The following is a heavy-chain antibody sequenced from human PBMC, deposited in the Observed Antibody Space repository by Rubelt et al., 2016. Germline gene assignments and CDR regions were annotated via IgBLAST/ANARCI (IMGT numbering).Heavy chain of an antibody. Sequence: EVQLVESGGDLVQPGGSLRLSCAASGFTFSQSWMNWVRQAPGKGLEWVASIKKDGSENNYVDSVKGRFTISRDNSKNTRYLQMNSLGAEDTAVYYCARLAYYYGSGSSYNLDYWGQGTLVTVSS. V-gene: IGHV3-7*01. CDR2: IKKDGSEN. D-gene: IGHD3-10*01. J-gene: IGHJ4*02. CDR1: GFTFSQSW. CDR3: ARLAYYYGSGSSYNLDY.